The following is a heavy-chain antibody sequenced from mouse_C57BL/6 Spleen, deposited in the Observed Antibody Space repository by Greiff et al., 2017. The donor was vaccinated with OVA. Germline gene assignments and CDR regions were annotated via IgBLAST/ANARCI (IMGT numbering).Heavy chain of an antibody. D-gene: IGHD1-1*02. V-gene: IGHV5-2*01. CDR1: EYEFPSYD. CDR2: INSDGGST. CDR3: ARQSGGFYAMDY. J-gene: IGHJ4*01. Sequence: DVMLVESGGGLVQPGESLKLSCESTEYEFPSYDMSWVRQTPEKRLELVAAINSDGGSTYYPDTLESRVNSSRDNTKKTLYLQMSSLRSEDTAFYYCARQSGGFYAMDYWGQGTSVTVSS.